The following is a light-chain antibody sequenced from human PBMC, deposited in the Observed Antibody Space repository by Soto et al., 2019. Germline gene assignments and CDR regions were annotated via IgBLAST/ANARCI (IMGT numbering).Light chain of an antibody. CDR1: QPINDY. J-gene: IGKJ3*01. CDR2: SAS. Sequence: DIHMTQSPSSLSASVGDGVAITCRASQPINDYLNWYRQAPGKAPTLLIYSASSLRSGVPSRFSGRGYGTNFTLIISSLQPEDFATYYCQQTYTTPPETFGPGTKVDIK. V-gene: IGKV1-39*01. CDR3: QQTYTTPPET.